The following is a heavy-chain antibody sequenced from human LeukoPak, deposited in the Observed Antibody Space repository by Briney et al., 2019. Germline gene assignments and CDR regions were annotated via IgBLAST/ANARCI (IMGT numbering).Heavy chain of an antibody. D-gene: IGHD3-9*01. V-gene: IGHV3-11*04. J-gene: IGHJ4*02. Sequence: GGSLRLSCAASGFTFSDYYMSWIRQAPGKGLEWVSYISSSGSTIYYADSVKGRFTISRDNPKESLYLQMNALRYEDTAIYYCARDHDWAFDLWGQGTLVTVSS. CDR2: ISSSGSTI. CDR1: GFTFSDYY. CDR3: ARDHDWAFDL.